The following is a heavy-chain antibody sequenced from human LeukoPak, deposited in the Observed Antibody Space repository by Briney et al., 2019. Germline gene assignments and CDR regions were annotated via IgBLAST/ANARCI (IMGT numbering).Heavy chain of an antibody. CDR3: ARGSPQNTGYSPSWLDP. J-gene: IGHJ5*02. Sequence: PSETLSLTCTVSRGSITSGGYYWAWIRQPPGKGLEWVGSVYYSGSTYYNPSLNSRVTISLDTSQNQFSLKVNSVTAADMAIYYCARGSPQNTGYSPSWLDPWGQGTLVTVSS. CDR1: RGSITSGGYY. D-gene: IGHD3-22*01. V-gene: IGHV4-39*07. CDR2: VYYSGST.